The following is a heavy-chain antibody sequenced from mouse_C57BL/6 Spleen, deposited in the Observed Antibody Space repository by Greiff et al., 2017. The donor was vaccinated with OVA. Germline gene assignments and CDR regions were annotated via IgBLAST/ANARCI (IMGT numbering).Heavy chain of an antibody. J-gene: IGHJ3*01. CDR1: GYPFTSYW. CDR2: IYPSDSEP. CDR3: ARYSAQAKAGFAY. V-gene: IGHV1-61*01. D-gene: IGHD3-2*02. Sequence: VQLQQPGAELVRPGSSVKLSCKASGYPFTSYWMDWVKQRPGQGLEWIGNIYPSDSEPHYNQNFKDKATFTVDKSSNTAYIQLISLTSEDSAVYYCARYSAQAKAGFAYWGQGTLVTVSA.